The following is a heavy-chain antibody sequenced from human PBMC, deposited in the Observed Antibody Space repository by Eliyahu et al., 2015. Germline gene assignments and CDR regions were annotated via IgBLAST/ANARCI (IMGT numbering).Heavy chain of an antibody. CDR3: ARAGNFRFDY. Sequence: EVQLVESGGGLVQPGXSLXLACGVSGFXFSTXXFHWVRQAPGKGLVWVSRINSDGSTIDYADSVKGRFTISRDNAKNTLYLQMNSLRAEDTAVYYCARAGNFRFDYWGQGTLLTVSS. CDR1: GFXFSTXX. V-gene: IGHV3-74*01. D-gene: IGHD1-1*01. J-gene: IGHJ4*02. CDR2: INSDGSTI.